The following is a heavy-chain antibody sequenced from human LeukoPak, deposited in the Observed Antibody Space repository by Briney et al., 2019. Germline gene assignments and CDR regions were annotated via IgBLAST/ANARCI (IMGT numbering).Heavy chain of an antibody. CDR3: ARDRAGLAAGPYFDY. CDR2: INPNSGGT. V-gene: IGHV1-2*02. D-gene: IGHD6-13*01. CDR1: GYTFSGYY. J-gene: IGHJ4*02. Sequence: ASVKVSCKASGYTFSGYYMHWVRQAPGQGLEWMGWINPNSGGTKSAQKFQGRVTMTRDTSTSTAYMELRSLRSDDTAVYYCARDRAGLAAGPYFDYWGQGTLVTVSS.